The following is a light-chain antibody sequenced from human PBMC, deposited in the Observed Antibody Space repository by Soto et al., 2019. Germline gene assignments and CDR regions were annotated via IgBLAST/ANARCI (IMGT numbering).Light chain of an antibody. J-gene: IGKJ1*01. CDR1: QSVLYSSNNKNY. V-gene: IGKV4-1*01. CDR2: WAS. CDR3: QQYYSTRT. Sequence: DIVMTQSPDSLAVSLGERATINCKSSQSVLYSSNNKNYLAWYQQKPVQPPKLLIYWASTRESGVPDRFSGSGSETDFTLTISSLQAEDVAVYYCQQYYSTRTFGQGTKVEIK.